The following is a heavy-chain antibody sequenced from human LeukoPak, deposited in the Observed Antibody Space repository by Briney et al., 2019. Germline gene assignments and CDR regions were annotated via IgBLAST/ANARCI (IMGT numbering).Heavy chain of an antibody. CDR1: GYTFTSYY. CDR3: ARDYYYDSSGYYYSFHDALDI. V-gene: IGHV1-46*01. D-gene: IGHD3-22*01. J-gene: IGHJ3*02. CDR2: INPSGGST. Sequence: ASVKVSCKASGYTFTSYYMHWVRQAPGQGLEWMGIINPSGGSTSYAQKFQGRVTMTRDTSTSTVYMELSSLRSEDTAVYYCARDYYYDSSGYYYSFHDALDIWGQGTMVTVSS.